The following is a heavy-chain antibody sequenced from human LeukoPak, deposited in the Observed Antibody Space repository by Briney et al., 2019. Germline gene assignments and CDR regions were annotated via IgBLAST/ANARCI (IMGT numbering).Heavy chain of an antibody. CDR1: GGSISNDY. V-gene: IGHV4-59*01. J-gene: IGHJ5*02. CDR2: IYYSGST. D-gene: IGHD1-7*01. CDR3: ARDRTIGWIDP. Sequence: SETLSLTCTVSGGSISNDYWSWIRQPPGKGLEWIGYIYYSGSTNYNPSLKSRVTISVDTSKNQFSLKMSSVTAADTAVYYCARDRTIGWIDPWGQGTLVTVSS.